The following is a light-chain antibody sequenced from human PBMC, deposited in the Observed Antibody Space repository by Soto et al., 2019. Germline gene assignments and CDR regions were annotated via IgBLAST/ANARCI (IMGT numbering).Light chain of an antibody. CDR3: QQYDNLAYT. J-gene: IGKJ2*01. CDR1: QDISTY. Sequence: DIQMTQSPYSLSASVGDRVTITCQASQDISTYLNWYHQKPGKAPKLLIYDASNLETGVPSRFSGSGSGTDFTVTISSLQPEDIATYYCQQYDNLAYTCGQGTKLEI. CDR2: DAS. V-gene: IGKV1-33*01.